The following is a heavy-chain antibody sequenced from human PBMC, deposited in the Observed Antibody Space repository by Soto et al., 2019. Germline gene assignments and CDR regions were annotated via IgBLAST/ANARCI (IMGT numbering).Heavy chain of an antibody. D-gene: IGHD5-12*01. Sequence: PSETLSLTCTVSGGSISSYYWSWIRQPPGKGLEWIGYIYYSGSTNYNPSLKSRVTISVDTSKNQFSLKLSSVTAADTAVYYCARMRGYDLVTDYWGQGTLVTVSS. J-gene: IGHJ4*02. V-gene: IGHV4-59*08. CDR1: GGSISSYY. CDR2: IYYSGST. CDR3: ARMRGYDLVTDY.